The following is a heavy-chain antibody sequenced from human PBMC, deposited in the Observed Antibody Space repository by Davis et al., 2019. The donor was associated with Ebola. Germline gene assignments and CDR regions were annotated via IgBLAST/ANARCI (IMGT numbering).Heavy chain of an antibody. V-gene: IGHV3-30*02. CDR2: IQYDGSNK. CDR3: AKEYWRSTSCYFDY. D-gene: IGHD2-2*01. CDR1: EFTFSSYG. J-gene: IGHJ4*02. Sequence: GESLKISCAASEFTFSSYGMHWVRQAPGKGLEWVAFIQYDGSNKYYADSVKGRFTISRDNSKNTLYLQMNSLREEDTAVYYCAKEYWRSTSCYFDYWGQGTLVTVSS.